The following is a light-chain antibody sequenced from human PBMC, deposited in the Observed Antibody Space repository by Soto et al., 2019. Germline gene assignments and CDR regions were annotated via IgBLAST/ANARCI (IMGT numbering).Light chain of an antibody. CDR1: QSVSNKY. CDR2: GAS. J-gene: IGKJ4*01. CDR3: QQRSNWLLT. V-gene: IGKV3-11*01. Sequence: IVLTQSPGTLCVSPGERATLSCRASQSVSNKYLALYQQKPGQAPRLLIYGASNRATGIPARFSGIGSGTDFTLTISCLENEDFAVYYGQQRSNWLLTFGGGTKVDI.